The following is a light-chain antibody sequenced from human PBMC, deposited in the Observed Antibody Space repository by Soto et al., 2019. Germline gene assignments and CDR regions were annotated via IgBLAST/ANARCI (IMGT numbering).Light chain of an antibody. CDR3: QQYYSYPWT. CDR2: AAS. J-gene: IGKJ1*01. V-gene: IGKV1-5*01. Sequence: DIQMTQSPSTLSGSVGDRVTITFRASQTISSWLAWYQQKPGKAPNLLIYAASSLQSGVPSRFSGSGSGTDFTLTISCLQSEDFATYYCQQYYSYPWTFGQGTKVDIK. CDR1: QTISSW.